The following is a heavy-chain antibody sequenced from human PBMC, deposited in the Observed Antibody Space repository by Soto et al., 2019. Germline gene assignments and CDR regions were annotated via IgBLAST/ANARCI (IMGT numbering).Heavy chain of an antibody. V-gene: IGHV4-61*01. CDR3: ARLAAAGTGHGVTNSFDY. J-gene: IGHJ4*02. CDR1: GGSVSSRSYY. D-gene: IGHD6-13*01. CDR2: IYYSGST. Sequence: SETLSLTYTVSGGSVSSRSYYWSWIRQPPGKGLEWIGYIYYSGSTNYNPSLKSRVTISVDTSKNQFSLKLSSVTAADTAVYYCARLAAAGTGHGVTNSFDYLGQGILVTVSS.